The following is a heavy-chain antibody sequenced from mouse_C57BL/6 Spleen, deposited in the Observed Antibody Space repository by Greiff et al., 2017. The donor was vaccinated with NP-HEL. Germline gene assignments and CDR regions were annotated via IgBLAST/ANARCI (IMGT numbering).Heavy chain of an antibody. CDR2: ISDGGSYT. CDR3: AREADGYLYFDY. V-gene: IGHV5-4*01. J-gene: IGHJ2*01. Sequence: EVKLQESGGGLVKPGGSLKLSCAASGFTFSSYAMSWVRQTPEKRLEWVATISDGGSYTYYPDNVKGRFTISRDNAKNNLYLQMSHLKSEDTAMYYCAREADGYLYFDYWGQGTTLTVSS. D-gene: IGHD2-3*01. CDR1: GFTFSSYA.